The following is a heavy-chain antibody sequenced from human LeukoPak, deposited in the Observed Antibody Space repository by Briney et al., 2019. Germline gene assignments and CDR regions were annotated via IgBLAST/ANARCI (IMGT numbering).Heavy chain of an antibody. D-gene: IGHD3-3*01. V-gene: IGHV4-30-4*01. J-gene: IGHJ4*02. Sequence: PSRTLSLTCTVSGGSISSGDYYWSWIRQPPGKGLEWIGYIYYSGSTYYNPSLKSRVTISVDTSKNQFSLKLSSVTAADTAVYYCARDLRIWSGATYYFDYWGQGTLVTVSS. CDR2: IYYSGST. CDR3: ARDLRIWSGATYYFDY. CDR1: GGSISSGDYY.